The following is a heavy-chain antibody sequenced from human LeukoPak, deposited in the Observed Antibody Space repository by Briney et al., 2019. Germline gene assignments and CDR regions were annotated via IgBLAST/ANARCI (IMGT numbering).Heavy chain of an antibody. D-gene: IGHD3-10*01. CDR2: IYYSGST. CDR1: GGSISSSFYY. J-gene: IGHJ4*02. CDR3: ARRAGIYYGSGSYYKAPSGFDY. V-gene: IGHV4-39*07. Sequence: PSETLSLTCTVSGGSISSSFYYWGWIRQPPGKGLEWIGSIYYSGSTNYNPSLKSRVTISVDTSKNQFSLKLSSVTAADTAVYYCARRAGIYYGSGSYYKAPSGFDYWGQGTLVTVSS.